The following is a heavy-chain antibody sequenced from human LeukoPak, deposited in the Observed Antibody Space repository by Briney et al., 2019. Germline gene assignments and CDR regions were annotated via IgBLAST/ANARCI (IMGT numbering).Heavy chain of an antibody. CDR2: IYHSGST. V-gene: IGHV4-4*02. CDR1: GGSISSSNW. Sequence: SGTLSLTCAVSGGSISSSNWWSWVRQPPGKGLEWIGEIYHSGSTNYNPSLKSRVTISVDKSKNQFSLKLSSVTAADTAVYYCARARPGSAYYFDYWGQGTLVTVSS. J-gene: IGHJ4*02. CDR3: ARARPGSAYYFDY. D-gene: IGHD1-1*01.